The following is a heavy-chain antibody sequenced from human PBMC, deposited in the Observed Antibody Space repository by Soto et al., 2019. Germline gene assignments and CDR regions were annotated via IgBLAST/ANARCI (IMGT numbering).Heavy chain of an antibody. D-gene: IGHD2-2*03. V-gene: IGHV1-69*01. J-gene: IGHJ4*02. CDR1: GGTFISYA. CDR3: ARDLGYCSSTSCDMGWNYFDY. CDR2: IIPIFGTA. Sequence: QVQLVQSGAEVKKPGSSVKVSCKASGGTFISYAISWVRQAPGQGLEWMGGIIPIFGTANYAQKFQGRVTITADESTSTAYMELSSLRSEDTAVYYCARDLGYCSSTSCDMGWNYFDYWGQGTLVTVSS.